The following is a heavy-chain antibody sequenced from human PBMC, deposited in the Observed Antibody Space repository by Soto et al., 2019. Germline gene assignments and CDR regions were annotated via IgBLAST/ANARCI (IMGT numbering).Heavy chain of an antibody. D-gene: IGHD3-10*01. CDR2: IYYSGST. Sequence: PSETLSLTCTVSGGSISSYYWSWIRQPPGKGLEWIGYIYYSGSTNYNPSLKSRVTISVDTSKNQFSLKLSSVTAADTAVYYCARGGVRGVIDWLDPWGQGTLVTVP. CDR3: ARGGVRGVIDWLDP. V-gene: IGHV4-59*01. CDR1: GGSISSYY. J-gene: IGHJ5*02.